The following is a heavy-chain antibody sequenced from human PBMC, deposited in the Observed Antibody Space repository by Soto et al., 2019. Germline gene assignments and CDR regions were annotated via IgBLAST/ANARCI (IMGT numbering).Heavy chain of an antibody. CDR1: GYTFTSYD. J-gene: IGHJ4*02. V-gene: IGHV1-8*01. CDR3: ARGHYYGSGSYYNYYFDY. Sequence: QVQLVQSGAEVKKPGASVKVSCEASGYTFTSYDINWVRQATGQGLERMGWMNPNSGNTGYAQKFQGRVTMTRNTSISTAYMELSSLRSEDTAVYYCARGHYYGSGSYYNYYFDYWGQGTLVTVSS. D-gene: IGHD3-10*01. CDR2: MNPNSGNT.